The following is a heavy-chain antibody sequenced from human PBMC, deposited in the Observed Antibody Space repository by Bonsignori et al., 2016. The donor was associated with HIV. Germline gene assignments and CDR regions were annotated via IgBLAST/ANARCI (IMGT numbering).Heavy chain of an antibody. CDR1: GFKFDDYA. D-gene: IGHD3-16*01. CDR2: ISWNSGSI. V-gene: IGHV3-9*01. Sequence: SLKISCAASGFKFDDYAMHWVRQRPGKGPGSGSRGISWNSGSIGYADSVRGRFIISRDNAKSSLYLQMSGLRPEDTALYYCAKGPFSPSYYDYFDSWGQGTLVTVSS. CDR3: AKGPFSPSYYDYFDS. J-gene: IGHJ4*02.